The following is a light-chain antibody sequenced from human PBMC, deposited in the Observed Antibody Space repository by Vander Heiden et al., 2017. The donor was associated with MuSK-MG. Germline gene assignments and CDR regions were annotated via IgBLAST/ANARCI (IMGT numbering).Light chain of an antibody. Sequence: HELTQPTSVTVSPGQTASITCPGDKLGDRYACWYQQKPGQSPVLVIYQDSKRPSGIPERFSGSNSGNTATLTISGTQAMDEADYYCQAWDSSVVFGGGTKLTVL. V-gene: IGLV3-1*01. CDR2: QDS. J-gene: IGLJ2*01. CDR3: QAWDSSVV. CDR1: KLGDRY.